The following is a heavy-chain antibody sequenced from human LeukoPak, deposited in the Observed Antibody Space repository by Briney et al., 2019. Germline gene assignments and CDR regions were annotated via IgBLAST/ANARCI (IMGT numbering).Heavy chain of an antibody. CDR2: ISSSSSYI. V-gene: IGHV3-21*01. CDR1: GFTFSSYW. Sequence: GGSLRLSCAASGFTFSSYWMSWVRQAPGKGLEWVSSISSSSSYIYYADSVKGRFTISRDNAKNSLYLQMSSLRAEDTAVYYCARDGDIVVVPADLDYWGQGTRVTVSS. J-gene: IGHJ4*02. CDR3: ARDGDIVVVPADLDY. D-gene: IGHD2-2*01.